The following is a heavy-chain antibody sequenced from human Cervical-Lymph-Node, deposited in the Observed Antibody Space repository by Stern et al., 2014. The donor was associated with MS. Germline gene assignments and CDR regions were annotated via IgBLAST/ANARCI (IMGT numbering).Heavy chain of an antibody. CDR1: GYTFTSHG. D-gene: IGHD6-13*01. CDR2: ITTHNGNT. Sequence: VQLVQSVTEVKKPGASVKVSCKTSGYTFTSHGISWVRQVPGQWLEWMGWITTHNGNTDYAQKVQDRVTLTTDTSTNIAYMELRSLRSDDTAVYYCARSSSWYFDYWGQGTLVAVSS. CDR3: ARSSSWYFDY. V-gene: IGHV1-18*01. J-gene: IGHJ4*02.